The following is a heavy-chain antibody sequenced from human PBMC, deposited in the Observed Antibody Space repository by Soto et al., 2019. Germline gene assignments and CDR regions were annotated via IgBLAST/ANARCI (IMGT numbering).Heavy chain of an antibody. J-gene: IGHJ5*02. CDR2: ISSSSDYI. V-gene: IGHV3-21*01. CDR3: ASGGTTGTTATNWFDP. D-gene: IGHD1-1*01. CDR1: GFTFSTYS. Sequence: EVQLVESGGGLVKPGGSLRLSCAASGFTFSTYSMNWVRQAPGKGLEWVSSISSSSDYIYYADSVKGRFTISRDNAKNSLYLQMNSLSDEYTAVYYCASGGTTGTTATNWFDPWGQGTLVTVSS.